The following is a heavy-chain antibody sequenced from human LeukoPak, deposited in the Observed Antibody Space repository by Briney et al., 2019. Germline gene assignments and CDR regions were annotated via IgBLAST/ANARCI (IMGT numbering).Heavy chain of an antibody. Sequence: GASVKVSCKASGYTFTGYYMHWVRQAPGQGLEWMGWINPNSGGTNYAQKFQGRVTMTRDTSISTAYMELSRLRSDDTAVYYCARDHRYGDLIYYFDYWGQGTLVTVSS. CDR3: ARDHRYGDLIYYFDY. CDR2: INPNSGGT. D-gene: IGHD4-17*01. V-gene: IGHV1-2*02. CDR1: GYTFTGYY. J-gene: IGHJ4*02.